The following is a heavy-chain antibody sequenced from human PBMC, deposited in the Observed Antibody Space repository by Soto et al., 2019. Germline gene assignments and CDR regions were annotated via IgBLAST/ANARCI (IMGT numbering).Heavy chain of an antibody. CDR2: INVGNGNT. V-gene: IGHV1-3*01. CDR1: GYTFTNSA. CDR3: ARGVVLAANKEHHADY. D-gene: IGHD2-15*01. J-gene: IGHJ4*02. Sequence: ASVKVSCKASGYTFTNSAIHWVRQAPGQTLEWMGWINVGNGNTKYSQKFQGRVTITRDTSASTAYLELSSLISEGTAVYYCARGVVLAANKEHHADYWGRGTLVTVSS.